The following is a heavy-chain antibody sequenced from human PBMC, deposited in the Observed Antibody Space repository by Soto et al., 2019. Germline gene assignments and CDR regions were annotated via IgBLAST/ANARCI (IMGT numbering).Heavy chain of an antibody. J-gene: IGHJ4*02. Sequence: KTSETLSLTCTASGGSISSGGYYWSWIRQHPGKGLEWIGYIYYSGSTYYNPSLKSRVTISVDTSKNQFSLKLSSVTAADTAVYYCARAMSLRYFDWLSAIDYWGQGTLVTVSS. CDR1: GGSISSGGYY. CDR2: IYYSGST. CDR3: ARAMSLRYFDWLSAIDY. D-gene: IGHD3-9*01. V-gene: IGHV4-31*03.